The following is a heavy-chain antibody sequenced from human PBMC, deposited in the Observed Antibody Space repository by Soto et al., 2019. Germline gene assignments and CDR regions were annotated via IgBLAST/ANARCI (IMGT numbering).Heavy chain of an antibody. CDR2: IYYSGST. Sequence: QVQLQESGPGLVKPSQTLSLTCTVSGGSISSGGYFWNWLRQLPGKGLEWIGYIYYSGSTYYNPSLSSRITMSVDTSTNQFSLKLSSVTAADTAVYYCAGMYCSGGTCYSTYSYYYRDVWGKGTTVTVSS. CDR1: GGSISSGGYF. CDR3: AGMYCSGGTCYSTYSYYYRDV. J-gene: IGHJ6*03. V-gene: IGHV4-31*03. D-gene: IGHD2-15*01.